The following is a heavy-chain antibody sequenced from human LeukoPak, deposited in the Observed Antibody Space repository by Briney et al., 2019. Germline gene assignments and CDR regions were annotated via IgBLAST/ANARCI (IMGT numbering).Heavy chain of an antibody. J-gene: IGHJ4*02. D-gene: IGHD3-10*01. V-gene: IGHV3-23*01. CDR3: ARAPDYYGSGSYPPDY. CDR2: ISGAGSVT. Sequence: PGGSLRLSCAVSGFTFSNYAMSWVRQAPGKGLEWVSGISGAGSVTYYADSVKGRFTISRDNSKNTLYLQMNSLRAEDTAVYYCARAPDYYGSGSYPPDYWGQGTLVTVSS. CDR1: GFTFSNYA.